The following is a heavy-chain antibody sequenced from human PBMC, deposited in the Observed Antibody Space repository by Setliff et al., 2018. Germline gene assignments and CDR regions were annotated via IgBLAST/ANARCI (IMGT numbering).Heavy chain of an antibody. V-gene: IGHV4-59*08. D-gene: IGHD3-10*01. Sequence: SETLSLTCTVSGGSISSYYWSWIRQPPGKGLEWIGYIYYSGGTNYNPSLKSRVTISVDTSKSQFSLKLSSVTAADTAVYYCARHQRAQYYYGSGRSAFDIWGQGTMVTVSS. CDR2: IYYSGGT. CDR1: GGSISSYY. CDR3: ARHQRAQYYYGSGRSAFDI. J-gene: IGHJ3*02.